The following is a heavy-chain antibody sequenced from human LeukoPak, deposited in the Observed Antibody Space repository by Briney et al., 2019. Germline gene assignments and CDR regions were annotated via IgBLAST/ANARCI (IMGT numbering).Heavy chain of an antibody. D-gene: IGHD3-22*01. V-gene: IGHV3-21*01. CDR3: ARASDPFGSGYYI. Sequence: GGPLRLSCAASGFTFSSYSMNWVRQAPGKGVEWVSSISSSSSYIYYADSVKGRFTISRDNAKNSLYLQMNSLRAEDTAVYYCARASDPFGSGYYIWGQGTLVTVSS. CDR1: GFTFSSYS. J-gene: IGHJ4*02. CDR2: ISSSSSYI.